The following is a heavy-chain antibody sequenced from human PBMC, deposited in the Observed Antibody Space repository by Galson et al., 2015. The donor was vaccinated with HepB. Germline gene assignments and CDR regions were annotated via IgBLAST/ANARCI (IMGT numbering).Heavy chain of an antibody. CDR2: IYHSGST. V-gene: IGHV4-30-2*01. Sequence: TLSLTCAVSGGSISSGGYSWSWIRQPPGKGLEWIGYIYHSGSTYYNPSLKSRVTISVDRSKNQFSLKLSSVTAADTAVYYCARFGEPSYGDSRAVNAFDIWGQGTMVTVSS. CDR1: GGSISSGGYS. CDR3: ARFGEPSYGDSRAVNAFDI. D-gene: IGHD4-17*01. J-gene: IGHJ3*02.